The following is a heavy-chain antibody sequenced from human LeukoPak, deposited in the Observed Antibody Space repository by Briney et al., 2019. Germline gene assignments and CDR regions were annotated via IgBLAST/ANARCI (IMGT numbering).Heavy chain of an antibody. Sequence: NPSETLSLTCAVYGGSFSGYYWSWIRQPPGKGLEWIGEINHSGSTNYNPSLKSRVTISVDTSKNQFSLKLSSVTAADTAVYYCARERREYYYDSSGYYSSWGQGTLVTVSS. V-gene: IGHV4-34*01. CDR1: GGSFSGYY. J-gene: IGHJ4*02. CDR3: ARERREYYYDSSGYYSS. D-gene: IGHD3-22*01. CDR2: INHSGST.